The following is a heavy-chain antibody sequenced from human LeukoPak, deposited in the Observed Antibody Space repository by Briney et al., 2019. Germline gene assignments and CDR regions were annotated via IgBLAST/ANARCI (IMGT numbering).Heavy chain of an antibody. Sequence: ASVKVSCKASGYTFTSYYMHWVRQAPGQGLEWMGIINPSGGSTSYAQKFQGRVTMTRDTSTSTVYMELSSLRSEDTGVYCCAIDPSSNRDIGPGAFDIWGQGTMVTVSS. CDR3: AIDPSSNRDIGPGAFDI. J-gene: IGHJ3*02. CDR2: INPSGGST. D-gene: IGHD2-2*01. CDR1: GYTFTSYY. V-gene: IGHV1-46*01.